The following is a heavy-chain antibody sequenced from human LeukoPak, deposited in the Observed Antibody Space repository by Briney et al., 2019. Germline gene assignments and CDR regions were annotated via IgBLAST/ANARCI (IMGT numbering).Heavy chain of an antibody. Sequence: SETLSLTCTVSGGSISSSSYYWGSIRQPPGKGLEWIGSIYYSGSTYYNPSLKSRVTISVDTSKNQFSLKLSSVTAADTAVYYCALSTYYYDSSGYYLYYFDYWGQGTLVTVSS. CDR1: GGSISSSSYY. J-gene: IGHJ4*02. CDR3: ALSTYYYDSSGYYLYYFDY. D-gene: IGHD3-22*01. V-gene: IGHV4-39*01. CDR2: IYYSGST.